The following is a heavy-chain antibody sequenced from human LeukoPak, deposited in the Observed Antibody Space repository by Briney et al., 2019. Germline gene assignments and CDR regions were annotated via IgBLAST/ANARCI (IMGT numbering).Heavy chain of an antibody. CDR2: IIPIFGTA. Sequence: ASVKVSCKASGGTFSSYAISWVRQAPGQGLEWMGGIIPIFGTANYAQKFQGRVTITTDESTSTAYMELSSLRSEDTAVYYCARELQSNYWFDPWGQGTLVTVSS. J-gene: IGHJ5*02. CDR3: ARELQSNYWFDP. D-gene: IGHD4-11*01. CDR1: GGTFSSYA. V-gene: IGHV1-69*05.